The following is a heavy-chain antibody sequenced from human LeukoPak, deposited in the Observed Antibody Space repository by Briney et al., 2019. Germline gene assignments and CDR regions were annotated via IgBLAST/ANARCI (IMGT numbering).Heavy chain of an antibody. Sequence: GESLKISCKGSGYSFTIYWIGWVRHMPGKGLEWMGIIYHGDSDTRYSPSFQGQVTISADKSISTAYLQWSSLKASDTAMYYCARVLLPYYYYYMDVWGKGTTVTVSS. CDR1: GYSFTIYW. J-gene: IGHJ6*03. CDR2: IYHGDSDT. D-gene: IGHD1-26*01. CDR3: ARVLLPYYYYYMDV. V-gene: IGHV5-51*01.